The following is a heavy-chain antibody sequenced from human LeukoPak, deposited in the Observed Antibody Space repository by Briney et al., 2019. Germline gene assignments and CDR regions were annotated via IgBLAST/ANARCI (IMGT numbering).Heavy chain of an antibody. J-gene: IGHJ3*02. Sequence: GGSLRLSCAASGFTLSSYGMHWVRQAPGKGLEWVAVIWYDGSNKYYADSVKGRFTISRDNSKNTLYLQMNSLRAEDTAVYYCARDSSRYCSSTSCYGAFDIWGQGTMVTVSS. CDR1: GFTLSSYG. CDR2: IWYDGSNK. V-gene: IGHV3-33*01. D-gene: IGHD2-2*01. CDR3: ARDSSRYCSSTSCYGAFDI.